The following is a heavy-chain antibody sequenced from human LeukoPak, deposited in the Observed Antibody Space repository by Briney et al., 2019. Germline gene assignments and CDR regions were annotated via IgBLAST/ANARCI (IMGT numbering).Heavy chain of an antibody. CDR2: ISSSGSGT. Sequence: GSLXXXCAASGFTFSIYAMTWVRQAPGKGLEWVSAISSSGSGTYYADSVKGRFTISRDNSDNMLYLQMNSLRAEDTAIYYCAKDLGLWSGYYTFDYWGQGTLVTVSS. J-gene: IGHJ4*02. V-gene: IGHV3-23*01. CDR3: AKDLGLWSGYYTFDY. CDR1: GFTFSIYA. D-gene: IGHD3-3*01.